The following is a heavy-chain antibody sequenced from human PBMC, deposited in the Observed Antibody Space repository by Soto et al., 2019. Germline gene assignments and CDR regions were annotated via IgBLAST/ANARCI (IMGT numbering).Heavy chain of an antibody. V-gene: IGHV3-21*01. CDR1: GFTFNSYS. Sequence: EVQLVESGGGLVKPGGSLRLSCAASGFTFNSYSMNWVRQAPGRGLAWVSSISSSSRYIYYADSLKGRFTVSRDNAKNSLYLQMNSLRADDTAVYYCAGASSYGTYYFDYWGQGTLVTVSS. CDR3: AGASSYGTYYFDY. CDR2: ISSSSRYI. D-gene: IGHD5-18*01. J-gene: IGHJ4*02.